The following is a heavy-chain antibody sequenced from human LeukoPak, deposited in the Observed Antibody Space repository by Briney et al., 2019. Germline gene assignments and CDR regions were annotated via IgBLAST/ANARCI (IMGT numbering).Heavy chain of an antibody. J-gene: IGHJ4*02. CDR3: ARHLIVMVRGVITDYFDY. Sequence: KPSETLSLTCTVSGDSIITSTYYWGWIRQPPGKWLEWIGTIYYNGNTYHNPSLKSRVTISVDTSKNQFSLKLSSVTAADTAVYYCARHLIVMVRGVITDYFDYWGQGTLVSVSS. V-gene: IGHV4-39*01. CDR1: GDSIITSTYY. D-gene: IGHD3-10*01. CDR2: IYYNGNT.